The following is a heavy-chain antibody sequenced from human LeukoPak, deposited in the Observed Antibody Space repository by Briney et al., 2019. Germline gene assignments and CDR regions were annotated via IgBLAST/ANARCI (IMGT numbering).Heavy chain of an antibody. Sequence: GGSLRLSCAVSGFTFSTYAMSWVRQAPGKGLEWVSAISGSGSSTYYADSVKGRFTISRDNSKNTLYLQMNSLRAEDTAVYYCAKSRSSSLDLFGYWGQGTLVTVSS. J-gene: IGHJ4*02. CDR3: AKSRSSSLDLFGY. CDR1: GFTFSTYA. D-gene: IGHD2-15*01. V-gene: IGHV3-23*01. CDR2: ISGSGSST.